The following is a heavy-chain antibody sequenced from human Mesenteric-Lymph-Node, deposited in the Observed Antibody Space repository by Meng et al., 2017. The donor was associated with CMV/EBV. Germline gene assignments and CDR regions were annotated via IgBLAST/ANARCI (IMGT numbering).Heavy chain of an antibody. CDR1: FSLSTSGVG. Sequence: FSLSTSGVGMGWIRQPPGKALEWLALIYWDDDKRYSPSQKSRLTITKDTSKNQVVLTMTNMDPVDTATYYCAHRRRYYGSGSLDWFDPWGQGTLVTVSS. CDR3: AHRRRYYGSGSLDWFDP. V-gene: IGHV2-5*02. J-gene: IGHJ5*02. CDR2: IYWDDDK. D-gene: IGHD3-10*01.